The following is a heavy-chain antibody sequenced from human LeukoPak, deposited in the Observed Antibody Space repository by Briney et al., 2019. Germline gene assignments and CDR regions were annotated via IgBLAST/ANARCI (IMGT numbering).Heavy chain of an antibody. CDR3: ARDRVTMVRGVISGSYYYYGMDV. Sequence: PSETLSLTCAVYGGSFSGYYWSWIRQPPGKGLEWIGEINHSGSTNYNPSLKSRVTISVDTSKNQFSLKLSSVTAADTAVYYCARDRVTMVRGVISGSYYYYGMDVWGQGTTVTVSS. D-gene: IGHD3-10*01. CDR2: INHSGST. J-gene: IGHJ6*02. CDR1: GGSFSGYY. V-gene: IGHV4-34*01.